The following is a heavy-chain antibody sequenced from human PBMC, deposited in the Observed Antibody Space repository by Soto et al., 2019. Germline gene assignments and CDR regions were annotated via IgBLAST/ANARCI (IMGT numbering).Heavy chain of an antibody. CDR1: GGSISSGGYY. D-gene: IGHD3-22*01. Sequence: QVQLQESGPGLVKPSQTLSLTCTVSGGSISSGGYYWSWIRQHPGKGLEWIGYIYYSGSTYYNPSLKSRVTIAVDTSKNQFSLKLSSVTAADTAVYYCARDAEDSSGHVGFDYWGQGTLVTVSS. CDR2: IYYSGST. V-gene: IGHV4-31*03. J-gene: IGHJ4*02. CDR3: ARDAEDSSGHVGFDY.